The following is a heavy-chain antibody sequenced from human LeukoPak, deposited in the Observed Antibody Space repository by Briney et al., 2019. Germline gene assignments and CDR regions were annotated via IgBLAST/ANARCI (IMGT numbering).Heavy chain of an antibody. CDR1: GYTFTGCY. CDR3: ARAVLLGTDFDY. J-gene: IGHJ4*02. CDR2: INPNSGGT. V-gene: IGHV1-2*02. Sequence: ASVKVFCKASGYTFTGCYMHWVRQAPAQGLVWMGWINPNSGGTNYAQKFQGRVTMTRDASISTAYMELSRLRSDDTAVYYCARAVLLGTDFDYWGQGTLVTISS. D-gene: IGHD5-18*01.